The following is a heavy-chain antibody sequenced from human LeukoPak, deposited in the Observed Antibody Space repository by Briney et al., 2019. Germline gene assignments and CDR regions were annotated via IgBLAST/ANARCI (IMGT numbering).Heavy chain of an antibody. CDR2: ISSSGSSI. V-gene: IGHV3-11*04. D-gene: IGHD6-13*01. CDR1: GFTFSDYY. J-gene: IGHJ1*01. CDR3: ARDHIAAAGTGYFQH. Sequence: GGSLRLSCAASGFTFSDYYMSWIRQAPGKGLEWVSYISSSGSSIYYADSVKGRFTISRDNSKNTLYLQMNSLRAEDTAVYYCARDHIAAAGTGYFQHWGQGTLVTVSS.